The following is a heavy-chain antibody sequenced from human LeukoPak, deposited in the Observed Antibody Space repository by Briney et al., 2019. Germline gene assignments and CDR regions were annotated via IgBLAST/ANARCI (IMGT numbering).Heavy chain of an antibody. CDR3: ARDRIGIHAFDI. CDR1: GFTFSSYS. J-gene: IGHJ3*02. D-gene: IGHD1-1*01. CDR2: ISSSSSYI. Sequence: GGSLRLSCAASGFTFSSYSMNWVRQAPGKGLEWVSSISSSSSYIYYADSVKGRFTISRDNAKNSLYLQMSSLRAEDTAVYYCARDRIGIHAFDIWGQGTMVTVSS. V-gene: IGHV3-21*01.